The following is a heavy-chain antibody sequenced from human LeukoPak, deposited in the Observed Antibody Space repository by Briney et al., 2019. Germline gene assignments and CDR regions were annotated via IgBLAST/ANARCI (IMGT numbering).Heavy chain of an antibody. CDR3: ARVIGPVGELLGIYYYYGMDV. CDR1: GGTFSSYA. CDR2: IIPIFGTA. V-gene: IGHV1-69*01. D-gene: IGHD3-10*01. J-gene: IGHJ6*04. Sequence: GASVKLSCKASGGTFSSYAISWVRQAPGQGLEWMGGIIPIFGTANYAQKFQGRVTITADESTSTAYMELSSLRSEDTAVYYCARVIGPVGELLGIYYYYGMDVWGKGTTVTVSS.